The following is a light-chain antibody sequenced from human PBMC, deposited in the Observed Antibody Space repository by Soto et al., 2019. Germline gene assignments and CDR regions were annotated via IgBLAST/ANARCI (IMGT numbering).Light chain of an antibody. CDR3: ISFARNNSFFV. J-gene: IGLJ1*01. CDR2: EVT. V-gene: IGLV2-14*01. Sequence: QSVLAQPASVSGSPGQSVTISCTGTFSDIGVYDSVSWYQQHSGKAPKLIIYEVTDRPSGVSNRFSGSKSGNTASLTIYGLQAENEADYHCISFARNNSFFVVGTGTTLTVL. CDR1: FSDIGVYDS.